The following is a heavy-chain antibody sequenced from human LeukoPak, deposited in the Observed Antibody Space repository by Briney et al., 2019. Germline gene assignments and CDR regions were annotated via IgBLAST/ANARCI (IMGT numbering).Heavy chain of an antibody. CDR3: EKDGGEYYDILTGYYPRLYYMDV. CDR1: GFTFDDYG. CDR2: ISGSGGST. Sequence: GGSLRLSCAASGFTFDDYGMSWVRQAPGKGLEWVSAISGSGGSTYYADSVKGRFTISRDNSKNTLYLQMNSLRAEDTAVYYCEKDGGEYYDILTGYYPRLYYMDVWGKGTTVTISS. V-gene: IGHV3-23*01. D-gene: IGHD3-9*01. J-gene: IGHJ6*03.